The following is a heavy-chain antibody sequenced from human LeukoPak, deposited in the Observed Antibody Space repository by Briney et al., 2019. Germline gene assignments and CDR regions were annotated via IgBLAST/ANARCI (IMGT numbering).Heavy chain of an antibody. D-gene: IGHD4-11*01. CDR2: FDPEDVET. CDR3: AVNYRNQYYFDY. Sequence: GASVKVSCKIYGYTLTELSMHWVRQAPGKGLEWMGTFDPEDVETIYAQKFQGRVTMTEDTSTDTAYMELSSLRSEDTAVYYCAVNYRNQYYFDYWGQGTLVTVSS. CDR1: GYTLTELS. V-gene: IGHV1-24*01. J-gene: IGHJ4*02.